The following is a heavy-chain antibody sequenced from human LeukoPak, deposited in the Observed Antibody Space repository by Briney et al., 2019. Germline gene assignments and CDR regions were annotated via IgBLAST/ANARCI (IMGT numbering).Heavy chain of an antibody. CDR1: GGTFSSYA. J-gene: IGHJ6*02. CDR3: ATGAGFWSGYSYYGMDV. D-gene: IGHD3-3*01. CDR2: IIPIFGIA. Sequence: SVKVSCKASGGTFSSYAISWVRQAPGQGLEWMRRIIPIFGIANYAQKFQGRVTITADKSTSTAYMELSSLRSEDTAVYYCATGAGFWSGYSYYGMDVWGQGTTVTVSS. V-gene: IGHV1-69*04.